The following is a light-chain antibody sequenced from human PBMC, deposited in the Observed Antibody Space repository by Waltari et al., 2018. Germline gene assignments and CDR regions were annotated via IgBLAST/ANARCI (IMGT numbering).Light chain of an antibody. J-gene: IGLJ1*01. V-gene: IGLV7-43*01. CDR3: LLFYGGAYV. CDR2: SAN. CDR1: TGAVTSGSF. Sequence: QTVVTQEPSLTVSPGGTVTLTCASSTGAVTSGSFPTWFQQRPGQPPRSLISSANNKHAWTPAPFSGSLIRGKAALTLSGVQPEDEAEYYCLLFYGGAYVFGTGTKLTVL.